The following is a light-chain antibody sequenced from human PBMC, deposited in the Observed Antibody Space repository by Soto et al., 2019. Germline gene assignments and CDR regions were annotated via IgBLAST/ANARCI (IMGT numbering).Light chain of an antibody. V-gene: IGKV1-9*01. CDR1: QGISSY. J-gene: IGKJ4*01. CDR2: AAS. CDR3: QHLNSYPLT. Sequence: DIQLTQSPSFLSASVGDRVTITCRASQGISSYLAWYQQKPGKAPKLLIYAASTLQSGVPSRFSGSGSGTEFTLTISSLQPVDFATYYCQHLNSYPLTFGGGTKVEIK.